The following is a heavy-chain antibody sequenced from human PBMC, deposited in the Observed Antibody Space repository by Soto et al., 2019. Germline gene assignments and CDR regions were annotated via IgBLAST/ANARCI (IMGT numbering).Heavy chain of an antibody. J-gene: IGHJ4*02. D-gene: IGHD2-2*01. CDR1: GFTFSSSW. V-gene: IGHV3-74*01. Sequence: LRLSCAASGFTFSSSWMHWVRQVSGKGLEWVSRINADGTSTSYADSVKGRFTISRDNAKNTLYLHVNSLRAEDTAVYYCVKVLARGVGVPRFYFDSWGQGALVTVSS. CDR2: INADGTST. CDR3: VKVLARGVGVPRFYFDS.